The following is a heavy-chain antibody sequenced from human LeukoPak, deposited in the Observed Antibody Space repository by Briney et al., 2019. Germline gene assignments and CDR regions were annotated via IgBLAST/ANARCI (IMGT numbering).Heavy chain of an antibody. J-gene: IGHJ4*02. CDR3: SSWGSTPGVSSDDY. CDR1: EFTINDAW. V-gene: IGHV3-15*01. CDR2: IKSKTDGGTT. Sequence: GGSLRLSCAASEFTINDAWMSWVRQASGKGLEWVGRIKSKTDGGTTEYAAPVKGRFTISRDDSKNTLYLQMNSLKTEDTAMYYCSSWGSTPGVSSDDYWGQGTLVTVSS. D-gene: IGHD6-6*01.